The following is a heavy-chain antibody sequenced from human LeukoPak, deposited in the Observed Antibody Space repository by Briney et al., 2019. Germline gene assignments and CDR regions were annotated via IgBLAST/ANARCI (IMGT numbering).Heavy chain of an antibody. Sequence: PGGSLRLSCAASGFTFSSYAMNWVRQAPGKGLEWVSAISGSGGSTYYADSVKGRFTISRDNSKNTLYLQMNTLRAEDTAVYYCAKGPAYCSSTSCPGDYWGQGTLVTVSS. CDR2: ISGSGGST. D-gene: IGHD2-2*01. J-gene: IGHJ4*02. CDR1: GFTFSSYA. CDR3: AKGPAYCSSTSCPGDY. V-gene: IGHV3-23*01.